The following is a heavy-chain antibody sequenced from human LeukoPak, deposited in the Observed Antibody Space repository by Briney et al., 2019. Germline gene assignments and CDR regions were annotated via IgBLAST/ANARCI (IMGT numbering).Heavy chain of an antibody. D-gene: IGHD6-19*01. CDR1: GYTFTSYD. J-gene: IGHJ5*01. CDR2: MNPNSGNT. CDR3: ARGREEWLPYNWFDS. Sequence: GASVKVSCKASGYTFTSYDINWVRPATGQGLEWMGWMNPNSGNTGYAQKFQGRVTMTRNTSISTAYMELSSLRSEDTAVYYCARGREEWLPYNWFDSWGQGTLVTVSS. V-gene: IGHV1-8*01.